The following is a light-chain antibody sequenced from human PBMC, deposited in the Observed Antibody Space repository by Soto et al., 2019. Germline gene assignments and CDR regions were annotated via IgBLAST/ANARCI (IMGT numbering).Light chain of an antibody. J-gene: IGKJ2*01. Sequence: DIQMTQSPSTLSASVGDRVTITCRASQSISSWLAWYQQKPGKAPKLLIYKASSLESGVRSRFRRSGSGTEFALTISSLQPDDFATYYCQQYNSYVYTFGQGTKLEIK. CDR2: KAS. V-gene: IGKV1-5*03. CDR3: QQYNSYVYT. CDR1: QSISSW.